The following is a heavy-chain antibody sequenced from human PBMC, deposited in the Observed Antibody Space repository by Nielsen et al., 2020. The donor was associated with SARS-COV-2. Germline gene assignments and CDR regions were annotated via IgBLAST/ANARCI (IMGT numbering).Heavy chain of an antibody. CDR2: IYHSGST. V-gene: IGHV4-4*02. D-gene: IGHD6-19*01. CDR1: GGSISSSNW. J-gene: IGHJ4*02. CDR3: AREVNSSGWFIFDY. Sequence: GSLRLSCAVSGGSISSSNWWSWVRQPPGKGLEWIGEIYHSGSTNYNPSLKSRVTISVDKSKNQFSLKLSSVTAADTAVYYCAREVNSSGWFIFDYWGQGTLVTVSS.